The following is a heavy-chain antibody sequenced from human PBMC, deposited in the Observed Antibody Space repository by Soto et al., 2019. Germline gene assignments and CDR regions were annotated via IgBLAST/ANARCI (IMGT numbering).Heavy chain of an antibody. CDR2: INTGKGDT. Sequence: EASVKVSCKASGYTFTAHAMHWVRQAPGQGLEWMGWINTGKGDTKYSQKFQGRITITRDTSASTAYMELSSLRSEDTAVYYCARDLGGWPDYWGQGTLVTVSS. CDR3: ARDLGGWPDY. D-gene: IGHD2-15*01. V-gene: IGHV1-3*04. J-gene: IGHJ4*02. CDR1: GYTFTAHA.